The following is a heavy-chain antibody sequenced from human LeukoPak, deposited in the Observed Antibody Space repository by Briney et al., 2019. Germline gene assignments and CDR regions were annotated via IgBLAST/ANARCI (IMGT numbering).Heavy chain of an antibody. J-gene: IGHJ4*02. Sequence: ASVKVSCKASGYTLTGYYMHWVRQAPGQGLECMGGIIPMFGTANYAQKVQGRVTITADKSTNTAYMELSSLTSEDTAVYYCALGLGIAAAELDYWGQGTLVTVSS. CDR3: ALGLGIAAAELDY. D-gene: IGHD6-13*01. CDR1: GYTLTGYY. CDR2: IIPMFGTA. V-gene: IGHV1-69*06.